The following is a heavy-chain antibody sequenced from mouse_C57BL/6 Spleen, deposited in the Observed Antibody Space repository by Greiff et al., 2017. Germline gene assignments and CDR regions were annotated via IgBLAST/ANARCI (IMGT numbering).Heavy chain of an antibody. CDR1: GYTFTSYW. V-gene: IGHV1-50*01. CDR3: ARVTTVVATRDYFDY. Sequence: QVQLQQPGAELVKPGASVKLSCKASGYTFTSYWMQWVKQRPGQGLEWIGEIDPSDSYTNYNQKFKGKATLTVDTSSSTAYMQLSSLTSEDSAVYYCARVTTVVATRDYFDYWGQGTTLTVSS. J-gene: IGHJ2*01. CDR2: IDPSDSYT. D-gene: IGHD1-1*01.